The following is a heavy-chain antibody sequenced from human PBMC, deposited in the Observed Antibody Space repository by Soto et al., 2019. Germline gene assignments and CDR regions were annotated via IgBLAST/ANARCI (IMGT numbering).Heavy chain of an antibody. V-gene: IGHV3-11*01. CDR2: ISSSGSTI. J-gene: IGHJ6*02. CDR3: ARDCIQLWPYYYGMDV. D-gene: IGHD5-18*01. CDR1: GFTFSDYY. Sequence: QVQLVESGGGLVKPGGSLRLSCAASGFTFSDYYMSWIRQAPGKGLEWVSYISSSGSTIYYADSVKGRFTISRDNAKNSLYLQMNSLIAEDTAVYYCARDCIQLWPYYYGMDVWGQGTTVTVSS.